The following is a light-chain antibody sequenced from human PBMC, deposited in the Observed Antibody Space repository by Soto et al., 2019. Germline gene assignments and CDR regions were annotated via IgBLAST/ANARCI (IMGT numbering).Light chain of an antibody. Sequence: EIVMTQSPATLSVSPGERAALSCRASQSVSSNLAWYQQKPGQAPRLLIYGASTRTTGIPARFSGSGSGTEFTLSISSLQSEDFADYYCHHYNNWPALYTFGQGTKLEIK. CDR1: QSVSSN. J-gene: IGKJ2*01. V-gene: IGKV3-15*01. CDR2: GAS. CDR3: HHYNNWPALYT.